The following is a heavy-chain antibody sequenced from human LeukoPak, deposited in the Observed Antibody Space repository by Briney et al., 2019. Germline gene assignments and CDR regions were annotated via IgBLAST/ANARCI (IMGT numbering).Heavy chain of an antibody. CDR1: GYTFTSYG. Sequence: ASVKVSCKASGYTFTSYGISWVRQAPGQGLEWMGWINPNSGGTNYAQKFQGRVTMTRDTSISTAYMELSRLRSDDTAVYYCATSDAFDIWGQGTMVTVSS. J-gene: IGHJ3*02. V-gene: IGHV1-2*02. CDR3: ATSDAFDI. CDR2: INPNSGGT.